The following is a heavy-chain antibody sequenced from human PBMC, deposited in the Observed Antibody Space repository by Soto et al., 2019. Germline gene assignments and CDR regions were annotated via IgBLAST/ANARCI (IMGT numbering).Heavy chain of an antibody. V-gene: IGHV4-31*03. D-gene: IGHD6-19*01. CDR1: GGSISSGGYY. CDR2: IYYSGST. Sequence: PSETLSLTCTVSGGSISSGGYYWSWIRQHPGKGLEWIGYIYYSGSTYYNPSLKSRVTISVDTSKNQFSLKLSSVTAADTAVYYCARAERWQWLVHFDYWGQGTLVTVS. CDR3: ARAERWQWLVHFDY. J-gene: IGHJ4*02.